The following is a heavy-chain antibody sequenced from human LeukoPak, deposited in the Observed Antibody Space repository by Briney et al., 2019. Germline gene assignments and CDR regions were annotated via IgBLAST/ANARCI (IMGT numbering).Heavy chain of an antibody. Sequence: PGGSLRLSCAASGFTFDDFAMHWVRQAPGKGLEWVSLISWDGDSAYYADSVKGRFTMSRDNSENSLSLQMNSLRAEDTALYYCVRERSVGVHNFFYYMDVWGAGTTVTVSS. CDR1: GFTFDDFA. CDR3: VRERSVGVHNFFYYMDV. D-gene: IGHD2-2*01. J-gene: IGHJ6*03. V-gene: IGHV3-43D*03. CDR2: ISWDGDSA.